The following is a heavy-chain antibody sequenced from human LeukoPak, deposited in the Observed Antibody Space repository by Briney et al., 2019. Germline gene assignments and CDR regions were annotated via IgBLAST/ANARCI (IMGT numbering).Heavy chain of an antibody. CDR3: ARGPSTAYFDY. Sequence: GGSLRLSCAASGFTFSSNWMHWVRQAPGKGLVWVSRTNSDGSSTNYADSVRGRFSISRDNAKNSLYLQMNSLRAEDTAVYYCARGPSTAYFDYWGQGTLVTVSS. D-gene: IGHD5/OR15-5a*01. J-gene: IGHJ4*02. V-gene: IGHV3-74*01. CDR2: TNSDGSST. CDR1: GFTFSSNW.